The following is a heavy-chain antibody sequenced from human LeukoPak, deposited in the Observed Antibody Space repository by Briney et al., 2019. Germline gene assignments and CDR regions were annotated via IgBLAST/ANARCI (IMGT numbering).Heavy chain of an antibody. D-gene: IGHD6-6*01. CDR2: INLNNGGT. J-gene: IGHJ3*02. Sequence: GASVKVSCKASGYTFTDYYMHWVRQAPGQGFEWMGWINLNNGGTKYEQKFQGRVTMTRDTSVSTAYKDLSRLTSDDTAVYYCARDDGTSSENAFDIWGQGTMVTVSS. CDR3: ARDDGTSSENAFDI. V-gene: IGHV1-2*02. CDR1: GYTFTDYY.